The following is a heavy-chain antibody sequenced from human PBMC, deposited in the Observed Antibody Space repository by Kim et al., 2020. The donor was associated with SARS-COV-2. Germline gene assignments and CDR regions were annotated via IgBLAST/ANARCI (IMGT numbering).Heavy chain of an antibody. J-gene: IGHJ4*02. D-gene: IGHD2-8*02. CDR3: GMGNYWEIRD. CDR2: RST. Sequence: RSTTYADCVGGRFTVSRDNAENTLHLQMSGLRGEDTAIYYCGMGNYWEIRDWGQGTLVTVAS. V-gene: IGHV3-74*03.